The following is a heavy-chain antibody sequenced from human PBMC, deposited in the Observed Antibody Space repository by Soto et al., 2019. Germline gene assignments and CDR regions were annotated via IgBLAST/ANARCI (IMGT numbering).Heavy chain of an antibody. CDR3: ARRGCSSTSCPFVYYYYGMDV. CDR1: GYTFTSYY. D-gene: IGHD2-2*01. Sequence: QVQLVQSGAEVKKPGASVKVSCKASGYTFTSYYMHWVRQAPGQGLEWMGIINPSGGSTSYAQKVQGRVTMTRDTSTSTVYMELSSLRSEDTAVYYCARRGCSSTSCPFVYYYYGMDVWGQGTTVTVSS. V-gene: IGHV1-46*01. CDR2: INPSGGST. J-gene: IGHJ6*02.